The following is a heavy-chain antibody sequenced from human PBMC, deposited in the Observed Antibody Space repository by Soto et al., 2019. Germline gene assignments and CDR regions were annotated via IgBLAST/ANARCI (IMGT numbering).Heavy chain of an antibody. V-gene: IGHV4-30-2*01. J-gene: IGHJ5*02. D-gene: IGHD6-19*01. CDR1: GDYYSISTYS. Sequence: SETLSLTCNMSGDYYSISTYSWSWIRQPPGKALQWIGFIYQSGVTSYNPSLASRVSISLDRSNNQCSLKLKSVTAAYTAVYFCAGMPYTSGLRFDPWGPGTLVTVSS. CDR3: AGMPYTSGLRFDP. CDR2: IYQSGVT.